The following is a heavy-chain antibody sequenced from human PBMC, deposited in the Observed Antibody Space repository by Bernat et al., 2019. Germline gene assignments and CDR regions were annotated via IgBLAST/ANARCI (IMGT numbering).Heavy chain of an antibody. Sequence: EVQLLESGGGLVQPGGSLRLSCAASGFTFSSYAMSWVRRAPGKGLEWVSAISGSGGSTYYADSVKGRFTISRDNSKNTLYLKMNSLRAEDTAVYYCAKDRVYCSGGSCKSYWYFDLWGRGTLVTVSS. CDR2: ISGSGGST. CDR3: AKDRVYCSGGSCKSYWYFDL. J-gene: IGHJ2*01. V-gene: IGHV3-23*01. CDR1: GFTFSSYA. D-gene: IGHD2-15*01.